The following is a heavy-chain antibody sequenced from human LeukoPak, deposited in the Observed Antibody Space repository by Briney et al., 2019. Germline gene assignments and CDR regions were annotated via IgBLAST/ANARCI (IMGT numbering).Heavy chain of an antibody. V-gene: IGHV3-9*01. Sequence: GRSLRLSCAASGFIFDDYAIHWVRQAPGKGLEWVSGISWNSGSIGYADSVKGRFTISRDNAKNSLYLQMNSLRTEDTALYYCARAIGVTCISTSCYSFDYWGQGTLVTVSS. CDR1: GFIFDDYA. CDR3: ARAIGVTCISTSCYSFDY. CDR2: ISWNSGSI. D-gene: IGHD2-2*02. J-gene: IGHJ4*02.